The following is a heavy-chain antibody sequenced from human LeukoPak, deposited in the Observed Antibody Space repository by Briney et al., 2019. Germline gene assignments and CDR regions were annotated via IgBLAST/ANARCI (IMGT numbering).Heavy chain of an antibody. CDR2: ISWNSGII. J-gene: IGHJ3*02. Sequence: GGSLRLSCAASGFTFDDYAMHWVRQAPGKGLEWVSGISWNSGIIGYADSMKGRFTISRDNAKNSLYLQMNSLRAEDTAVYYCARDENSDYDILTGYYRAGAFDIWGQGTMVTVSS. CDR1: GFTFDDYA. CDR3: ARDENSDYDILTGYYRAGAFDI. D-gene: IGHD3-9*01. V-gene: IGHV3-9*01.